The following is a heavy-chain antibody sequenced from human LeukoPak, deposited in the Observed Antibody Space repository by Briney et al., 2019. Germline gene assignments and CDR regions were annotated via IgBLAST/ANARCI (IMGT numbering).Heavy chain of an antibody. D-gene: IGHD5-12*01. J-gene: IGHJ6*03. V-gene: IGHV3-21*01. CDR3: ASIVATMTGDYYYYYYMDV. CDR1: GFTFSSYS. CDR2: ISSSSSYI. Sequence: PGGSLRLSCAASGFTFSSYSMNWVRQAPGKGLEWVSSISSSSSYIYYADSVKGRFTISRDNAKNSLYLQMNSLRAEDTAVYYCASIVATMTGDYYYYYYMDVWGKGTTVTVSS.